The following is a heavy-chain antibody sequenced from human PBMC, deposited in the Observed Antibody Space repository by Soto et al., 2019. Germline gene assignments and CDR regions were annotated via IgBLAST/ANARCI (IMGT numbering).Heavy chain of an antibody. Sequence: PGGSLRLSCAASGFTFSSYEMNWVRQAPGKGLEWVSYISSSGSTIYYADSVKGRFTISRDNAKNSLYLQMNSLRAEDTAVYYCAGGLDYGGNSVRFDPWGQGTLVTVSS. D-gene: IGHD4-17*01. V-gene: IGHV3-48*03. CDR3: AGGLDYGGNSVRFDP. CDR2: ISSSGSTI. CDR1: GFTFSSYE. J-gene: IGHJ5*02.